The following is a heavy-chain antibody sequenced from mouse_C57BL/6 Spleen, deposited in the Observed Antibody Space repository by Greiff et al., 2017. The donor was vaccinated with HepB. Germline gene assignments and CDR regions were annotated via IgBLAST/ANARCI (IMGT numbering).Heavy chain of an antibody. CDR2: IHPNSGST. Sequence: QVQLQQSGAELVKPGASVKLSCKASGYTFTSYWMHWVKQRPGQGLEWIGMIHPNSGSTNYNEKFKSKATLTVDKSSSTAYMQLSSLTSEDSAVYYCARGGFPYDYDVGYWGQGTTLTVSS. CDR3: ARGGFPYDYDVGY. D-gene: IGHD2-4*01. CDR1: GYTFTSYW. J-gene: IGHJ2*01. V-gene: IGHV1-64*01.